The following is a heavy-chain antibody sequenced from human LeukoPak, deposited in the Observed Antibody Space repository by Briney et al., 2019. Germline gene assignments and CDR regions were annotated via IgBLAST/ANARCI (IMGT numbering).Heavy chain of an antibody. J-gene: IGHJ5*02. CDR2: IYYSGST. V-gene: IGHV4-59*01. CDR1: GGSIRSYY. Sequence: SETLSLTCTVSGGSIRSYYWSWIRQPPGKGLEWIGYIYYSGSTNYNPSLKSRVTISVDTSKNQFSLKLSSVTAADTAVYYCARVTYYYGSGSYYAFETWGQGTLVTVSS. D-gene: IGHD3-10*01. CDR3: ARVTYYYGSGSYYAFET.